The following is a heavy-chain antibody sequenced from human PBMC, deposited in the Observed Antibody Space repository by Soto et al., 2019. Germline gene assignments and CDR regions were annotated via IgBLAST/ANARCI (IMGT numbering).Heavy chain of an antibody. CDR3: AHRRDSSVYFDH. V-gene: IGHV2-5*02. J-gene: IGHJ4*02. CDR2: IYWDDDK. CDR1: GVSLTTIVVC. D-gene: IGHD3-22*01. Sequence: DSGPTLVNPTQTLTLTCTFSGVSLTTIVVCVGWIRQPPGKALEWLALIYWDDDKRYSPSLKSRLTITKDTSKNQVVLTMTNMDAVDTATYYCAHRRDSSVYFDHWGQGTRVTVSS.